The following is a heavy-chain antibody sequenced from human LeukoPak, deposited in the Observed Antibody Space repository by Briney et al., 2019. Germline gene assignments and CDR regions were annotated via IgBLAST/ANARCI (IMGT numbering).Heavy chain of an antibody. CDR1: GGSISSYY. J-gene: IGHJ3*02. Sequence: SETLSLTCTVSGGSISSYYWSWIRQPPGKGLEWIGYIYYSGSTNYNPSLKSRVTISVDPSKNQFSLKLSSVTAADTAIYYCARGQWLPNDAFDIWGQGTLVTVSS. D-gene: IGHD6-19*01. V-gene: IGHV4-59*01. CDR2: IYYSGST. CDR3: ARGQWLPNDAFDI.